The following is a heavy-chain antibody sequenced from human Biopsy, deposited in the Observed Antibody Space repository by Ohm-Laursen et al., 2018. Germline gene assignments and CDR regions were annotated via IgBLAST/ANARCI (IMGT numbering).Heavy chain of an antibody. CDR1: GYTLTNYY. J-gene: IGHJ4*02. V-gene: IGHV1-46*01. CDR3: AADSGSGSRFRFDY. CDR2: INPSGSDA. D-gene: IGHD3-10*01. Sequence: ASVKVSCKASGYTLTNYYMHWVRQAPGQGLEWMGIINPSGSDATYAQKFQGRVTMTRDTSTSTAYMDLSSLRSEDTAVYYCAADSGSGSRFRFDYWGQGALVSVSS.